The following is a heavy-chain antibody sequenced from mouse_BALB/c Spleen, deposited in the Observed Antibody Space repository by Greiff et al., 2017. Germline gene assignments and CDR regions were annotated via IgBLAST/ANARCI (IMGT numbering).Heavy chain of an antibody. Sequence: EVQLVESGGGLVKPGGSLKLSCAASGFTFNTYAMNWVRQAPGKGLEWVARIRSKSNNYATYYADSVKDRFTISRDDSQSMLYLQMNNLKTEDTAMYYCVRHYFDVWGAGTTVTVSS. CDR3: VRHYFDV. CDR2: IRSKSNNYAT. CDR1: GFTFNTYA. V-gene: IGHV10-1*02. J-gene: IGHJ1*01.